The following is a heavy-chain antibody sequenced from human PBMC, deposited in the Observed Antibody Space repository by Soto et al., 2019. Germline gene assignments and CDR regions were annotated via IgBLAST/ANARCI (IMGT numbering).Heavy chain of an antibody. CDR3: ARDLLYYDSSGYHGLGY. D-gene: IGHD3-22*01. J-gene: IGHJ4*02. CDR2: IWYDGSNK. CDR1: GFTFSSYG. V-gene: IGHV3-33*01. Sequence: LRLSCSASGFTFSSYGMHWVRQAPGKGLEWVAVIWYDGSNKYYADSVKGRFTISRDNSKNTLYLQMNSLRAEDTAVYYCARDLLYYDSSGYHGLGYWGQGTLVTVSS.